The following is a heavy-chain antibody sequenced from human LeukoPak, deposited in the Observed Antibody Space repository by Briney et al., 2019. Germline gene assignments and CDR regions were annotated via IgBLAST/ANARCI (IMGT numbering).Heavy chain of an antibody. D-gene: IGHD2-2*02. Sequence: ASVKVSCKASGYSFTSYDINWVRQAAGQGLEWMGWVNPNSGNPGYAQKFQGRVTMTRNTSISTAYMELSGLASEDTAVYYCTRGTPYCSSASCYNYWGQGTLVTVSS. V-gene: IGHV1-8*01. J-gene: IGHJ4*02. CDR2: VNPNSGNP. CDR3: TRGTPYCSSASCYNY. CDR1: GYSFTSYD.